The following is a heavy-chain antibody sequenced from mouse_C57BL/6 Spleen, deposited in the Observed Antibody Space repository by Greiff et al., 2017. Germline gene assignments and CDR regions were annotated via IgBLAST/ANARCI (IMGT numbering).Heavy chain of an antibody. Sequence: VKLMESGPELVKPGASVKISCKASGYAFSSSWLNWVKQRPGKGLEWIGRIYPGDGDTNYNGKFKGKATLTADESSSAAYMQLSSLTSEDSGVYFCARLGGWENCFDYWGQGTTLTVSS. V-gene: IGHV1-82*01. D-gene: IGHD3-3*01. CDR2: IYPGDGDT. J-gene: IGHJ2*01. CDR1: GYAFSSSW. CDR3: ARLGGWENCFDY.